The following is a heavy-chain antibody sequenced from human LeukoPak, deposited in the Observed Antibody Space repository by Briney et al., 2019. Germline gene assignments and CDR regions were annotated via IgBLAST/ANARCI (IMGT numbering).Heavy chain of an antibody. CDR2: ISGSGGST. V-gene: IGHV3-23*01. CDR1: GFTFSSYA. J-gene: IGHJ5*02. Sequence: SGGSLRLSCAASGFTFSSYAMSWVRQAPGKGLEWVSAISGSGGSTYYADSVKGRFIISRDNSKNTLYLQMNSLRAEDTAVYYCAKDSMYSSGWFGGSGWFDPWGQGTLVTVSS. CDR3: AKDSMYSSGWFGGSGWFDP. D-gene: IGHD6-19*01.